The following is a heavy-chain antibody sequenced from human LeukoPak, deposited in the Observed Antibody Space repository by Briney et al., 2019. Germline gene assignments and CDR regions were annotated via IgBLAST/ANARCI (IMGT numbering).Heavy chain of an antibody. D-gene: IGHD6-25*01. CDR1: GFTFSNYY. J-gene: IGHJ6*03. CDR2: ISSSGSTI. V-gene: IGHV3-11*04. Sequence: GGSLRLSCAASGFTFSNYYMSWIRQAPGKGLEWVSYISSSGSTIYYADSVKGRFTISRDNAKNSLYLQMNSLRADDTAVYYCARFAAGGSYYYYMDVWGKGTTVTVSS. CDR3: ARFAAGGSYYYYMDV.